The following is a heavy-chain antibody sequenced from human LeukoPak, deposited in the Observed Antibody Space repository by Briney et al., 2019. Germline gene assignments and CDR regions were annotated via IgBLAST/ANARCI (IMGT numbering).Heavy chain of an antibody. V-gene: IGHV1-2*02. Sequence: ASVKVSCKASGYTFTGYYMHWVRQAPGQGLEWMGWINPNSGGTNYAQKFQGRVTMTRDTSISTAYMELSRLRSDDTAVYYCARDLGNYDSSGYYYPFHYWGQGTLVTVSS. J-gene: IGHJ4*02. CDR1: GYTFTGYY. D-gene: IGHD3-22*01. CDR3: ARDLGNYDSSGYYYPFHY. CDR2: INPNSGGT.